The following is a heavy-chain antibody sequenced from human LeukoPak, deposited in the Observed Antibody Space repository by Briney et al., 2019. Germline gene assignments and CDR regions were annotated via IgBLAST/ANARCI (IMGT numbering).Heavy chain of an antibody. Sequence: SETLSLTCAVSGGSISSSSYYWGWIRQPPGKGLEWIGSIYYSGSTYYNPSLKSRVTISVDTSKNQFSLKLSSVTAADTAVYYCARQETYYYGSGSPYYFDYWGQGTLVTVSS. J-gene: IGHJ4*02. CDR3: ARQETYYYGSGSPYYFDY. D-gene: IGHD3-10*01. CDR1: GGSISSSSYY. CDR2: IYYSGST. V-gene: IGHV4-39*01.